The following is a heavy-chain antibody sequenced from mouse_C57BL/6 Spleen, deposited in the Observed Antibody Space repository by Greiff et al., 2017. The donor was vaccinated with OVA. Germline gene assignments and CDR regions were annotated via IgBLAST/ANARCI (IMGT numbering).Heavy chain of an antibody. Sequence: EVHLVESGEGLVKPGGSLKLSCAASGFTFSSYAMSWVRQTPEKRLEWVAYISSGGDYIYYADTVKGRFTISRDNARNTLYLQMSSLKSEDTAMYYCTSLYDGYSLYAMDYWGQGTSVTVSS. J-gene: IGHJ4*01. V-gene: IGHV5-9-1*02. CDR2: ISSGGDYI. CDR1: GFTFSSYA. CDR3: TSLYDGYSLYAMDY. D-gene: IGHD2-3*01.